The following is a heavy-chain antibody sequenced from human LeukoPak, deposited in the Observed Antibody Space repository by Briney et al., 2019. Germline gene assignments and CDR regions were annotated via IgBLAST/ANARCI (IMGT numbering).Heavy chain of an antibody. Sequence: GGSLRLSCAASGFTFRSFWIHWVRQAPGKGLVWVGRINNDGTDTIYADSVKGRFTVSRDNAKNTLYLQMNSLRVEDTAAYFCARGGFSHGFDVWGQGTVVTVSS. CDR2: INNDGTDT. D-gene: IGHD5-12*01. J-gene: IGHJ3*01. CDR1: GFTFRSFW. CDR3: ARGGFSHGFDV. V-gene: IGHV3-74*01.